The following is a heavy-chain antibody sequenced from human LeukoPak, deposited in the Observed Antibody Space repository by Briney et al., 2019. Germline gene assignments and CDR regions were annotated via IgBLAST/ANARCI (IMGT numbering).Heavy chain of an antibody. CDR2: AKNKAYSYTI. J-gene: IGHJ3*02. CDR1: GFTFSDHY. V-gene: IGHV3-72*01. D-gene: IGHD6-13*01. Sequence: GGSLRLSCAASGFTFSDHYMDWLRQAPGKGLERVGRAKNKAYSYTIEYAASVKGRFTISRDDSKNSLYLQMNSLRAEDTAVYYCARMAAAGTRAFDIWGQGTMVTVSS. CDR3: ARMAAAGTRAFDI.